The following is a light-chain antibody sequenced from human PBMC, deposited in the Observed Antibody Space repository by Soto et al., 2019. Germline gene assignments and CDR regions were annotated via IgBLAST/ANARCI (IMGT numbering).Light chain of an antibody. CDR2: LEGSGSY. CDR1: SGHSSYI. J-gene: IGLJ1*01. CDR3: ETWDSNTHV. Sequence: QLVLTQSSSASASLGSSVKLTCTLNSGHSSYIIAWHQQQPGKAPRYLMKLEGSGSYNKGSGVPDRFSGSSSGADRYLTISNLQFEDEADYYCETWDSNTHVFGTGTKVTVL. V-gene: IGLV4-60*02.